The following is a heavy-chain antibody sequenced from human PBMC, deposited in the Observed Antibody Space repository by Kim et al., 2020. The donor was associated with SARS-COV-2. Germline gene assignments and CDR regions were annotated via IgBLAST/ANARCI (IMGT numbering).Heavy chain of an antibody. Sequence: SETLSLTCTVSGYSISSGYYWGWIRQPPGKGLEWIGSIYHSGSTYYNPSLKSRVTISVDTSKNQFSLKLSSVTAADTAVYYCARAGVVITEGYFDYWGQGTLVTVSS. CDR2: IYHSGST. CDR3: ARAGVVITEGYFDY. J-gene: IGHJ4*02. CDR1: GYSISSGYY. D-gene: IGHD3-22*01. V-gene: IGHV4-38-2*02.